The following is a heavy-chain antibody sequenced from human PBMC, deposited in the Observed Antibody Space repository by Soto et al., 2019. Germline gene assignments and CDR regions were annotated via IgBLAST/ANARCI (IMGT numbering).Heavy chain of an antibody. V-gene: IGHV3-23*01. J-gene: IGHJ6*02. D-gene: IGHD3-3*01. CDR3: AKGAPSSGSSYDFWSGYQYYYYGMDV. CDR2: ISPTGEST. Sequence: GALTLSCPASRFTFSSYAMSWVRQAPGKGLELVLAISPTGESTHNAASVRCRFTISRDNSKTTLYLQMNSLRAEDTAVYYCAKGAPSSGSSYDFWSGYQYYYYGMDVWGQGTTVTVSS. CDR1: RFTFSSYA.